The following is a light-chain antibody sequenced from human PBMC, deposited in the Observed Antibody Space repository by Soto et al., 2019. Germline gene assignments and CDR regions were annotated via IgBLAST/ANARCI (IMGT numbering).Light chain of an antibody. V-gene: IGLV2-14*03. CDR1: SSDVGGYKY. Sequence: QSALTQPASMSGSPGQSITISCTGTSSDVGGYKYVSWYQQHPGNPPKLIIYDVSDRPSGVSNRFSGSKSGNTASLTISGLQAEDEANYYCSSYTITSAYWVFGGGTQLTVL. CDR3: SSYTITSAYWV. CDR2: DVS. J-gene: IGLJ3*02.